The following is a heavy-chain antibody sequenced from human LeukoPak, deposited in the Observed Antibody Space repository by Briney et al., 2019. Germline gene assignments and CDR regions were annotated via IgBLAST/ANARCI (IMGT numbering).Heavy chain of an antibody. V-gene: IGHV1-69*04. CDR1: GGTFSSYA. CDR2: IIPILGIA. J-gene: IGHJ5*02. D-gene: IGHD1-26*01. Sequence: GASVKVSCKASGGTFSSYAISWVRQAPGQGLEWMGRIIPILGIANYAQKFQGRVTITADKSTSTAYMELSSLRSEDTAVYYCARGPMSGSYSPWGQGTLVTVSS. CDR3: ARGPMSGSYSP.